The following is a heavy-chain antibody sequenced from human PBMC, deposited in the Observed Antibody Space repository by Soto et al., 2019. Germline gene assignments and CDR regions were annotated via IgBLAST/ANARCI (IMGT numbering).Heavy chain of an antibody. J-gene: IGHJ4*02. CDR2: ITTSGGTI. Sequence: PGGSLRLSCAASGFTFSDYYMNWIRQAPGKGLEWISYITTSGGTIYYADSVKGRFTISRDSPKNTLYLQINTLRAEDTAIYYCAKDGDYHGSGSFLDYWGQGTLVTVSS. D-gene: IGHD3-10*01. CDR3: AKDGDYHGSGSFLDY. CDR1: GFTFSDYY. V-gene: IGHV3-11*01.